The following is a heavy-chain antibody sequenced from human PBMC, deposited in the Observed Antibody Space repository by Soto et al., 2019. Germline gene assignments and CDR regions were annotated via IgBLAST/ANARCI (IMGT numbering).Heavy chain of an antibody. Sequence: QVQLQESGPGLVKPSETLSLTCTVSGGSISSYYWSWIRQPPGKGLEWIGYIYYSGSTNYNPSLKRRVTISVDTSKTQFSLKLSSVTAADTAVYSCARHGAYQLLLGCYFAYWGQGTLVTVSS. D-gene: IGHD2-2*01. CDR3: ARHGAYQLLLGCYFAY. J-gene: IGHJ4*02. CDR1: GGSISSYY. V-gene: IGHV4-59*08. CDR2: IYYSGST.